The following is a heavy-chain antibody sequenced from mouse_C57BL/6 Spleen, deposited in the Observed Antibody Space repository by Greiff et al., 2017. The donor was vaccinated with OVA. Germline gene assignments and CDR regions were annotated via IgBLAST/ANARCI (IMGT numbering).Heavy chain of an antibody. CDR1: GYTFTDYN. V-gene: IGHV1-22*01. J-gene: IGHJ4*01. CDR3: ARFDYDNYYAMDY. D-gene: IGHD2-4*01. CDR2: INPNNGGT. Sequence: VQLQQSGPELVKPGASVKMSCKASGYTFTDYNMHWVKQSHGKSLEWIGYINPNNGGTSYNQKFKGKATLTVNKSSSTAYMELRSLTSEDSAVYYCARFDYDNYYAMDYWGQGTSVTVSS.